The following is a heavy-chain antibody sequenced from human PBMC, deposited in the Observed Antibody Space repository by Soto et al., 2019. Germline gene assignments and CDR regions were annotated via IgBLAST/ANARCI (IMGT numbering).Heavy chain of an antibody. J-gene: IGHJ4*02. D-gene: IGHD3-10*01. CDR1: GFSFRSYY. CDR3: ARVGTDYGSGSSYYSDY. Sequence: EVQLVESGGGLVKPGGSLRLSCAASGFSFRSYYLNWVRQAPGRGLEWVSSISPSSSFLSYADSVKGRFTISRDNAKSSVHLQMNSLRAEDTAVYFCARVGTDYGSGSSYYSDYWGQGTLVTVSS. CDR2: ISPSSSFL. V-gene: IGHV3-21*06.